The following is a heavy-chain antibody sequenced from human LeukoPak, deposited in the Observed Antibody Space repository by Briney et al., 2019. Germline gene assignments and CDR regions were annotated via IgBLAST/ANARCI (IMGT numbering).Heavy chain of an antibody. Sequence: PGGSLRLSCATSGFTFSNYNMNWVRQAPGKGLEWVSYISSSSSYIYYADSVKGRFTISRDNAKNSLYLQMNSLRAEDTAVYYCAMDGSNTAMDPFDYWGQGTLVTVSS. CDR2: ISSSSSYI. V-gene: IGHV3-21*01. CDR1: GFTFSNYN. CDR3: AMDGSNTAMDPFDY. D-gene: IGHD5-18*01. J-gene: IGHJ4*02.